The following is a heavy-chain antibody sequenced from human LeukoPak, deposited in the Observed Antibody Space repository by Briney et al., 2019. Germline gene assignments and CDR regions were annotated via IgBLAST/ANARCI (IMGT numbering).Heavy chain of an antibody. CDR1: GYTFTSYY. CDR2: INPSGGST. Sequence: ASVKVSCKASGYTFTSYYMHWVRQAPGQGLEWMGIINPSGGSTSYAQKFQGRVTMTRDTSTSTVYMELSRLRSDDTAVYYCARVGEYYYDSSGYYGDAFDIWGQGTMVTVSS. D-gene: IGHD3-22*01. J-gene: IGHJ3*02. CDR3: ARVGEYYYDSSGYYGDAFDI. V-gene: IGHV1-46*01.